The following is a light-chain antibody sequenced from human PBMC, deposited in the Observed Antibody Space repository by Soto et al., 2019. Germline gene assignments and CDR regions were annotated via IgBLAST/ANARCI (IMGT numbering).Light chain of an antibody. J-gene: IGKJ5*01. Sequence: IVMTESSATPAVSPGGRATPFLRARQGCWSNLAWYQQKPGQAPRLLIYGAYTRATDIPARFSGSGSGTEFTLTISSLQSEDFAIYYCQQYNNWPAITFGQGTRLEIE. V-gene: IGKV3-15*01. CDR1: QGCWSN. CDR3: QQYNNWPAIT. CDR2: GAY.